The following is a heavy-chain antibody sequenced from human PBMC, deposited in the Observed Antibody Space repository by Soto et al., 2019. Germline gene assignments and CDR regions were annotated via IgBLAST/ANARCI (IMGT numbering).Heavy chain of an antibody. D-gene: IGHD1-26*01. CDR3: ARDSGSYYFDY. V-gene: IGHV4-31*03. J-gene: IGHJ4*02. Sequence: SETLSLTCTVSGGSISSGGYYWSWIRQHPGKGLEWIGYIYYSGSTYYNPSLKSRVTISVDTSKNQFSLKLSSVTAADTAVYYCARDSGSYYFDYWGQGTLVTVSS. CDR1: GGSISSGGYY. CDR2: IYYSGST.